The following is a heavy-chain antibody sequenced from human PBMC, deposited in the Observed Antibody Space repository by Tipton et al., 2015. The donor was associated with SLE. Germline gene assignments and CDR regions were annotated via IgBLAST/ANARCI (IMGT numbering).Heavy chain of an antibody. CDR2: IRYYGSNK. CDR3: AKDQGVIVGANYYFDY. V-gene: IGHV3-30*02. Sequence: FTFSSYGMHWVRQAPGKGLEWVAFIRYYGSNKYYAYSVKFRFTISRDNSKNTLYLQMNSLRAEDTAVYYCAKDQGVIVGANYYFDYWGQGTLVTVSS. J-gene: IGHJ4*02. CDR1: FTFSSYG. D-gene: IGHD1-26*01.